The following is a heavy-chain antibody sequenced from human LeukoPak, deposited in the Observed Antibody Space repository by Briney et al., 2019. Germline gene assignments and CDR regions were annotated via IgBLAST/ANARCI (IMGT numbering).Heavy chain of an antibody. V-gene: IGHV3-30-3*01. D-gene: IGHD3-3*01. Sequence: GGSLRLSCAASGFTFSSYAMHWVRQASGKGLEWVAVISYDGSNKYYADSVKGRFTISRDNSKNTLYLQMNSLRAEDTAVYYCARDQGYDFWSGYYNYYYYYGMDVWGQGTTVTVSS. CDR3: ARDQGYDFWSGYYNYYYYYGMDV. CDR2: ISYDGSNK. CDR1: GFTFSSYA. J-gene: IGHJ6*02.